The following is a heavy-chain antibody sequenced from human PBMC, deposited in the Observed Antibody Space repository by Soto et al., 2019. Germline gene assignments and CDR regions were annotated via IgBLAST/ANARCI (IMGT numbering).Heavy chain of an antibody. CDR1: GGSFSGYY. Sequence: SETLSLTCAVYGGSFSGYYWSWIRQPPGKGLEWIGEINHSGSTNYNPSLKSRVTISVDTSKNQFSLKLSSVTAADTAVYYCARASQLWFGELLRPTRLAYWGQGTLVTVAS. CDR2: INHSGST. J-gene: IGHJ4*02. D-gene: IGHD3-10*01. CDR3: ARASQLWFGELLRPTRLAY. V-gene: IGHV4-34*01.